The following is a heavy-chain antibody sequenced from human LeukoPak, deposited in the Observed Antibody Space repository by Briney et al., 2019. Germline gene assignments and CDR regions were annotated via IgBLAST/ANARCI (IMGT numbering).Heavy chain of an antibody. D-gene: IGHD6-13*01. V-gene: IGHV1-69*13. CDR2: IIPIFGTA. Sequence: ASVKVSCKASGGTFSSYAISWVRQAPGQGLEWMGGIIPIFGTANYAQKFQGRVTITADESTSKAYMELNSLRSEDTAVYYCARAGAAALVPIDYWGQGTLVTVSS. CDR1: GGTFSSYA. J-gene: IGHJ4*02. CDR3: ARAGAAALVPIDY.